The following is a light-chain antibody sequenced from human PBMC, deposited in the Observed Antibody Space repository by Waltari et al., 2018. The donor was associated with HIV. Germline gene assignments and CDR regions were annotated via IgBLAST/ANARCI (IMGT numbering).Light chain of an antibody. CDR1: QSVNTY. V-gene: IGKV3-11*01. Sequence: EIVLTQSPAALVLSPGERATLSCRASQSVNTYLAWYQQKFGQPPRLLIYDASTRATGIPARFTGNVSGTDFTLTISSLDPEDFAVYFCQQRTNRPPITFGQGTRLELK. CDR3: QQRTNRPPIT. J-gene: IGKJ5*01. CDR2: DAS.